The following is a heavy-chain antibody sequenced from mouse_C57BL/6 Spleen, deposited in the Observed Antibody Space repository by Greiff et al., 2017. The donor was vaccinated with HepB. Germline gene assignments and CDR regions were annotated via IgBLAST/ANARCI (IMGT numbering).Heavy chain of an antibody. CDR1: GFSLTSYA. D-gene: IGHD1-1*01. Sequence: VKLMESGPGLVAPSQRLSITCTVSGFSLTSYAISWVRQPPGKGLEWLGVIWTGGGTNYNSALKSRLSISKDNSKSQVFLKMNSLQTDDTARYYCATYYGSRETWFAYWGQGTLVTVSA. J-gene: IGHJ3*01. CDR2: IWTGGGT. CDR3: ATYYGSRETWFAY. V-gene: IGHV2-9-1*01.